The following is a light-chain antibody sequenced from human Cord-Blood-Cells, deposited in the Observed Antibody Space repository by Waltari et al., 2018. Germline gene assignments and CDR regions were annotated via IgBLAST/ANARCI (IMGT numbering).Light chain of an antibody. Sequence: DIQMTQSPSSLSASVGDRVTIPCRASQSISSYLNWYQQKPGKAPKLLIYAASSLKSGVPSRFSGSGSGTDFTLTISSLQPEDFATYYCQQSYSTSITFGQGTRLEIK. V-gene: IGKV1-39*01. J-gene: IGKJ5*01. CDR2: AAS. CDR3: QQSYSTSIT. CDR1: QSISSY.